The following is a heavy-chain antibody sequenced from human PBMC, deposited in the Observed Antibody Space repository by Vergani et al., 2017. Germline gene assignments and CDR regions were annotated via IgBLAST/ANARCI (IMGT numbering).Heavy chain of an antibody. CDR2: IYYSGSP. D-gene: IGHD3-10*01. V-gene: IGHV4-39*01. Sequence: QLQLQESGPGLVKPSETLSLTCTVSGGSISSSSYYWGWIRQPPGKGLEWIGSIYYSGSPYYNPSLKSRVTISVDTSKNQFSLKLSSVTAADTAVYYCARIRITMVRGVNWFDPWGQGTLVTVSS. J-gene: IGHJ5*02. CDR1: GGSISSSSYY. CDR3: ARIRITMVRGVNWFDP.